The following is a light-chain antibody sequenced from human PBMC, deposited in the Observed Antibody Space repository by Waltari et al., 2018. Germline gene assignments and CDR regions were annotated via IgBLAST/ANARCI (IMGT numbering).Light chain of an antibody. CDR3: QQYYSART. J-gene: IGKJ1*01. Sequence: DIVMPQSPDSLAVSLGARAPINCMSSQSVLYCSNNKNYWAWYQQKPGQPPKLLISCASTLESRFPVRVSGSGSGTDFTLTISSLQAEDVAVYYCQQYYSARTFGQGTKVEI. CDR2: CAS. CDR1: QSVLYCSNNKNY. V-gene: IGKV4-1*01.